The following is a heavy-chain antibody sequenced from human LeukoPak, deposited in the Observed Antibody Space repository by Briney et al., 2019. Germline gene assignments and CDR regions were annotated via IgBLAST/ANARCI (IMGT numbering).Heavy chain of an antibody. CDR3: ARDTYGSGSDYKRNGYAY. J-gene: IGHJ4*02. V-gene: IGHV4-4*07. Sequence: PSETLSLTCTVSGGSISSYYWSWIRQPAGKGLEWIGRIYTSGSTNYNPSLKSRVTMSVDTSKNQFSLKLSSVTAADTAVYYCARDTYGSGSDYKRNGYAYWGQGTLVTVSS. CDR1: GGSISSYY. D-gene: IGHD3-10*01. CDR2: IYTSGST.